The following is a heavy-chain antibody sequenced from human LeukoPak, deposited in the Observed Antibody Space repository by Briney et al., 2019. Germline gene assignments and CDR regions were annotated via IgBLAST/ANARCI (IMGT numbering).Heavy chain of an antibody. CDR2: INHSGST. CDR1: GASFSGYY. CDR3: ARREYCGGTSCYSAALDF. V-gene: IGHV4-34*01. J-gene: IGHJ4*02. D-gene: IGHD2-15*01. Sequence: PSETLSLTCAVYGASFSGYYWSWIRQPPGKGLEWMGEINHSGSTNYNPPLKSRVTISVDTSKNQFSLKLTSVTAADTAVYFCARREYCGGTSCYSAALDFWGQGILVTVSS.